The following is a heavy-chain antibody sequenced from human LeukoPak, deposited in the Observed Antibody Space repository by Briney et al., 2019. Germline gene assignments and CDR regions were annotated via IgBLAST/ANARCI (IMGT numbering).Heavy chain of an antibody. J-gene: IGHJ3*02. CDR3: AKEAYYYDSSGYYPPGPDAFDI. Sequence: PGGSLRLSCAASGFTFSSYAMSWVRQAPGKGLEWVSAISGSGGSTYYADSVKGRFTISRDNSKNTLYLQMNSLRAEDTAVYYCAKEAYYYDSSGYYPPGPDAFDIWGQGTMVTVSS. D-gene: IGHD3-22*01. V-gene: IGHV3-23*01. CDR1: GFTFSSYA. CDR2: ISGSGGST.